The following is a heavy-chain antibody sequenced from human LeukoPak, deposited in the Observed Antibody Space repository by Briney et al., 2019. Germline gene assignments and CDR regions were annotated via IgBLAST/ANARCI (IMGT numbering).Heavy chain of an antibody. CDR2: IYTNEDT. V-gene: IGHV4-4*07. CDR1: GGSISTYY. D-gene: IGHD6-13*01. CDR3: ARAAAAAGGQYFDY. J-gene: IGHJ4*02. Sequence: SETLSLTCTVSGGSISTYYWSWIRQPPGKGLEWIGRIYTNEDTRYNPSLRSRVTMSVDTSKNQFSLKLSSVAAADTAVYYCARAAAAAGGQYFDYWGQGTLVAVSS.